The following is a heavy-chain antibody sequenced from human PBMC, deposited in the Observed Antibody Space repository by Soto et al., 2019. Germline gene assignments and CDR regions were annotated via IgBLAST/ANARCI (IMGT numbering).Heavy chain of an antibody. CDR1: GFTFDDYG. Sequence: GGSLRLSCAASGFTFDDYGMSWVRQAPGKGLEWVSGINWNGGSTGYADSVKGRFTISRDNAKNSLYLQMNSLRAEDTALYYCARVFELPAAILSSDYWGQGTLVTVSS. J-gene: IGHJ4*02. D-gene: IGHD2-2*01. CDR2: INWNGGST. CDR3: ARVFELPAAILSSDY. V-gene: IGHV3-20*04.